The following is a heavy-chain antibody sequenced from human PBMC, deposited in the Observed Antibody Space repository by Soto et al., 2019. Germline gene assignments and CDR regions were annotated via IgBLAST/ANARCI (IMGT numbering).Heavy chain of an antibody. CDR1: GGTFSSYA. CDR3: ALRTGSYGPHYSYFGLDV. J-gene: IGHJ6*02. Sequence: QVQLVQSGAEVKKPGSSVKVSCKASGGTFSSYAISWVRQAPGQGLEWVGGIIPIFGTANYAQKFQGRVTIPADESKSNAYMELRSLRAEYTAVYYCALRTGSYGPHYSYFGLDVLGQGTTVTVSS. V-gene: IGHV1-69*12. D-gene: IGHD3-10*01. CDR2: IIPIFGTA.